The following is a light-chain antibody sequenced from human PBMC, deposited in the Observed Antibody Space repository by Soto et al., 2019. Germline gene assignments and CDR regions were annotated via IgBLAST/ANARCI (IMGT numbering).Light chain of an antibody. CDR3: TSYTSSSTYV. CDR1: SSDVGGYEY. CDR2: EVI. Sequence: QSALTQPASVSGSPGQSITISCTGTSSDVGGYEYVSWYQQHPGKAPKLMIFEVINRPSGVSNRFSGSKSGNTASLTISGLQAEDEADYYCTSYTSSSTYVFGTGTKVTVL. V-gene: IGLV2-14*01. J-gene: IGLJ1*01.